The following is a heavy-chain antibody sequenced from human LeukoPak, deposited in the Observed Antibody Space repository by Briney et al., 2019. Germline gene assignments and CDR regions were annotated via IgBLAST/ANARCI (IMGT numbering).Heavy chain of an antibody. V-gene: IGHV3-66*04. D-gene: IGHD5-18*01. Sequence: GGSLRLSCAASGFTVSNKHMSWVRQAPGKGLQWVSVIYSGGSTYYADSVKVRFTISRDNSKNTVYLLMNSLRAEDTAVYYCAAQDTAMGTDYWGQGTLVTVSS. CDR2: IYSGGST. J-gene: IGHJ4*02. CDR1: GFTVSNKH. CDR3: AAQDTAMGTDY.